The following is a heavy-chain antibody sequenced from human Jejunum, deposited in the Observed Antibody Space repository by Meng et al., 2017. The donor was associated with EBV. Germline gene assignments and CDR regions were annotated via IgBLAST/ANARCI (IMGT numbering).Heavy chain of an antibody. J-gene: IGHJ4*02. Sequence: RLVPPPGHLTLTCTRASRPINNKKCCHWVPQAPGKGLEWIGEIVHPVTTPYNPSLKSLVTISLGTSMNQFSLELTSPTPADTAVYYCARDSQYLARGYFDYWGQGVLVTVSS. CDR1: SRPINNKKC. CDR2: IVHPVTT. D-gene: IGHD2/OR15-2a*01. CDR3: ARDSQYLARGYFDY. V-gene: IGHV4-4*03.